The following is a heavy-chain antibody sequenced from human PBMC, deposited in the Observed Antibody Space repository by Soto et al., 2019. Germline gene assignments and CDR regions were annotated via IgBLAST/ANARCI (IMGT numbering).Heavy chain of an antibody. V-gene: IGHV5-10-1*01. J-gene: IGHJ6*02. CDR1: GSSFTSYW. CDR2: IDPSDSYT. CDR3: ASPRSKGYSSSPSYYYYGMDA. Sequence: PGESPKISCKGSGSSFTSYWISWVRQMPGKGLEWMGRIDPSDSYTNYSPSFQGHVTISADKSISTAYLQWSSLKASDTAMYYCASPRSKGYSSSPSYYYYGMDAWGQGTTVTVSS. D-gene: IGHD6-13*01.